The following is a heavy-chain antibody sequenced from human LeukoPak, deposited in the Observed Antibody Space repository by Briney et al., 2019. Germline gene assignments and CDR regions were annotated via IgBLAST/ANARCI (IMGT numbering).Heavy chain of an antibody. CDR1: GGSITSSPYH. CDR3: ARSMVTTDRNFDH. V-gene: IGHV4-39*07. Sequence: SETLSLTCTVSGGSITSSPYHWAWIRQPPGRGPEWIGTVSHTGATQYSPSLTSRVTISLVTSKNQFSLSLNSVTAADTAIFYCARSMVTTDRNFDHWGQGTLVTVSS. D-gene: IGHD2-21*02. CDR2: VSHTGAT. J-gene: IGHJ4*01.